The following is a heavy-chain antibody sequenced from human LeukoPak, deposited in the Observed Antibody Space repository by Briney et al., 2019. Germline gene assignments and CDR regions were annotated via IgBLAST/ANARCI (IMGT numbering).Heavy chain of an antibody. CDR1: GFTVSSNY. CDR2: IYSGGST. J-gene: IGHJ4*02. D-gene: IGHD3-10*01. CDR3: GRGMLRGPFPHDY. Sequence: PGGSLRLSCAASGFTVSSNYMSWVRQAPGKGLEWVSVIYSGGSTYYADSVKGRFTISRDNSKNTLYLQMNSLRADDTAVYYCGRGMLRGPFPHDYWGQGTLVTVSS. V-gene: IGHV3-53*01.